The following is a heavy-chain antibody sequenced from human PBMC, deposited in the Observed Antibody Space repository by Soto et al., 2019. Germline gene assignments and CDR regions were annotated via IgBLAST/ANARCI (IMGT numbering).Heavy chain of an antibody. CDR1: GGTFSSYA. CDR2: IIPIFGTA. Sequence: SVKVSCKASGGTFSSYAISWVRQAPGQGLEWMGGIIPIFGTANYAQKFQGRVTITADESTSTAYMELSSLRSEDTAVYYCARDRFGVAVAQGYFDYWGQGTLVTVAS. V-gene: IGHV1-69*13. CDR3: ARDRFGVAVAQGYFDY. J-gene: IGHJ4*02. D-gene: IGHD6-19*01.